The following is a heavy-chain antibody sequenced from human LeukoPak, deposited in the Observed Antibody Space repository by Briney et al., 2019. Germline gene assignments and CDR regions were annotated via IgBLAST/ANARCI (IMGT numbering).Heavy chain of an antibody. Sequence: PSETLSLTCTVSGGSISSGDYYWSWIRQPPGKGLEWIGYIYYSGSTYYNPSLKSRVTISVDTPKNQFSLKLSSVTAADTAVYYCARVLAPDAFDIWGQGTMVTVSS. CDR3: ARVLAPDAFDI. CDR1: GGSISSGDYY. V-gene: IGHV4-30-4*08. J-gene: IGHJ3*02. D-gene: IGHD2/OR15-2a*01. CDR2: IYYSGST.